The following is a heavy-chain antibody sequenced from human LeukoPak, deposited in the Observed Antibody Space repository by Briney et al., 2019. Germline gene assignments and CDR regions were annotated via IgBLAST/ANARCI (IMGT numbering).Heavy chain of an antibody. Sequence: PGGSLRLSCAASGFTFSSSGMHWVRQAPGKGLEWVAFIRYDGSNKYYADSVKGRFTISRDNSENTLYLQMNSLRAEDTAVYYCAKDVLIYYDAPNYWGQGTLVTVSS. J-gene: IGHJ4*02. V-gene: IGHV3-30*02. D-gene: IGHD1-26*01. CDR2: IRYDGSNK. CDR3: AKDVLIYYDAPNY. CDR1: GFTFSSSG.